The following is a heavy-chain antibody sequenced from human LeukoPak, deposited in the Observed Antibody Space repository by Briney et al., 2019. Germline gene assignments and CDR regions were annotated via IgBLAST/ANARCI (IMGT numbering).Heavy chain of an antibody. J-gene: IGHJ6*03. CDR3: ARDPMVRGKDYYYYYYMDV. Sequence: PGGSLRLSCAASGFTFNNFAMSWVRQAPGKGLEWVSAISGSGGSTYYADSVKGRFTISRDNSKNTLYLQMGSLRAEDMAVYYCARDPMVRGKDYYYYYYMDVWGKGTTVTVSS. D-gene: IGHD3-10*01. CDR2: ISGSGGST. V-gene: IGHV3-23*01. CDR1: GFTFNNFA.